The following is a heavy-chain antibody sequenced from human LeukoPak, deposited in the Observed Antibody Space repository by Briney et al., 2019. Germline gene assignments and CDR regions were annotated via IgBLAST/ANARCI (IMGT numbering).Heavy chain of an antibody. Sequence: PGGSLRLSCTASGFTFSRYWMHWVRQAPGKGLEWVSAISGSGGNTYYADSVKGRFTISRDNSKNTLYLQMSSLRAEDTAVYYCAKRQLPAGGFFDYWGQGTLVTVSS. CDR1: GFTFSRYW. CDR3: AKRQLPAGGFFDY. D-gene: IGHD6-13*01. V-gene: IGHV3-23*01. J-gene: IGHJ4*02. CDR2: ISGSGGNT.